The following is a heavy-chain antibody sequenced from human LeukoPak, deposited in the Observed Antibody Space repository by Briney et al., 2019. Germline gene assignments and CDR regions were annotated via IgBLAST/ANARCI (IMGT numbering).Heavy chain of an antibody. V-gene: IGHV1-2*02. CDR1: GYTFTGYY. CDR2: INPNSGGT. Sequence: ASVKVSCKASGYTFTGYYMHWVRQAPGQGLEWMGWINPNSGGTNYAQKFQGRVTMTRDTSISTAYMELSRLRSDDTAVYYCARDSVVTDHFDHWGQGTLVTVSS. CDR3: ARDSVVTDHFDH. J-gene: IGHJ4*02. D-gene: IGHD2-21*02.